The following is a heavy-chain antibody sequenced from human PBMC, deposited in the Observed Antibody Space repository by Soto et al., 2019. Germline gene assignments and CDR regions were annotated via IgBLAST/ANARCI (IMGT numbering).Heavy chain of an antibody. Sequence: GGSLRLSCSASGFTFSSYAMHWVRQAPGKGLEYVSAISSNGGSTYYADSVKGRFTISRDNSKNTLYLQMSSLRAEDTAVYYCVKDLLYYDFWSGSDRYYYGMDVWGQGTTVTVSS. CDR2: ISSNGGST. J-gene: IGHJ6*02. D-gene: IGHD3-3*01. CDR1: GFTFSSYA. CDR3: VKDLLYYDFWSGSDRYYYGMDV. V-gene: IGHV3-64D*08.